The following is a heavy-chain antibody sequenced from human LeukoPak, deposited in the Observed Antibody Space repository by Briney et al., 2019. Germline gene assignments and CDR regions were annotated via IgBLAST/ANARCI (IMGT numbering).Heavy chain of an antibody. Sequence: PGRSLRLPCAASGFTFSSYGMHWVRQAPGKGLEWVAVIWYDGSNKYYADSVKGRFTISRDNSKNTLYLQMNSLRAEDTAVYYCARGKGIVATAFDYWGQGTLVTVSS. V-gene: IGHV3-33*01. J-gene: IGHJ4*02. CDR1: GFTFSSYG. CDR3: ARGKGIVATAFDY. CDR2: IWYDGSNK. D-gene: IGHD5-12*01.